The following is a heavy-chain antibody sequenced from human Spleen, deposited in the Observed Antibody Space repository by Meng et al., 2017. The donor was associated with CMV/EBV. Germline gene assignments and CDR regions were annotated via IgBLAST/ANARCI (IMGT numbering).Heavy chain of an antibody. V-gene: IGHV3-NL1*01. D-gene: IGHD6-6*01. CDR3: ARESSSSFVLDV. Sequence: GGSLRLSCAASGFSFTTYWMHWVRQAPGKGLEWVSVIYSGGGSTYYADSVKGRFTISRDNAKNSLYLQMNGLRVEDTAVYYCARESSSSFVLDVWGQGTTVTVSS. CDR2: IYSGGGST. J-gene: IGHJ6*02. CDR1: GFSFTTYW.